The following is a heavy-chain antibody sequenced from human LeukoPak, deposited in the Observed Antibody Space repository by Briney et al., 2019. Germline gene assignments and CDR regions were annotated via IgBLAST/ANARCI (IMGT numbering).Heavy chain of an antibody. V-gene: IGHV4-61*01. J-gene: IGHJ2*01. CDR2: IYYSGST. CDR3: ARDRSGSYYNWYFDL. CDR1: GGSVSSGSYY. Sequence: SETLSLTCTVSGGSVSSGSYYWSWIRQPPGKGLEWIGYIYYSGSTNYNPSLKSRVTISVDTSKNQFSLKLTSVTAADTAVYYCARDRSGSYYNWYFDLWGRGTLVTVSS. D-gene: IGHD1-26*01.